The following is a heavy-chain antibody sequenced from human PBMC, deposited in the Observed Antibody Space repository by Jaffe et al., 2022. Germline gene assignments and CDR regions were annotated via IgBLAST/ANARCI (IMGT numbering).Heavy chain of an antibody. V-gene: IGHV1-69*01. CDR3: ARLEYSSSLYYFDY. J-gene: IGHJ4*02. Sequence: QVQLVQSGAEVKKPGSSVKVSCKASGGTFSSYAISWVRQAPGQGLEWMGGIIPIFGTANYAQKFQGRVTITADESTSTAYMELSSLRSEDTAVYYCARLEYSSSLYYFDYWGQGTLVTVSS. CDR1: GGTFSSYA. CDR2: IIPIFGTA. D-gene: IGHD6-6*01.